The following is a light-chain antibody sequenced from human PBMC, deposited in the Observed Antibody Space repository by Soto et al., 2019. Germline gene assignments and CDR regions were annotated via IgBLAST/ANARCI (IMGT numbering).Light chain of an antibody. CDR2: GAS. J-gene: IGKJ1*01. CDR1: QSVSSN. Sequence: EVVLTQSPDTLSLSVGERASLSCRASQSVSSNLAWYQQKPGQAPRLLIYGASIRATGIPARFSGSGSGTEFTLTISTLQSEDFAIYYCQHYNNWPPWTFGQGTKVDIK. V-gene: IGKV3-15*01. CDR3: QHYNNWPPWT.